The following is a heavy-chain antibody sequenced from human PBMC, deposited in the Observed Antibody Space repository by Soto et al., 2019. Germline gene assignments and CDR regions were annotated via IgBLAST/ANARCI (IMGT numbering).Heavy chain of an antibody. CDR2: IYYSGST. D-gene: IGHD2-2*01. CDR3: ARLRRGYCSSTSCYDWFDP. J-gene: IGHJ5*02. CDR1: GGSISSSSYY. V-gene: IGHV4-39*01. Sequence: SETLSLTCTVSGGSISSSSYYWGWIRQPPGKGLEWIGSIYYSGSTYYNPSLKSRVTISVDTSKNQFSLKLSSVTAADTAVYYCARLRRGYCSSTSCYDWFDPWGQGTLVTV.